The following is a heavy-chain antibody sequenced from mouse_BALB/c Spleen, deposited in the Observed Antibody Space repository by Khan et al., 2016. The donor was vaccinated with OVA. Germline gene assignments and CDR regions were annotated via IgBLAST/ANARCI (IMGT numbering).Heavy chain of an antibody. Sequence: VQLKESGPGLVKPSQSLSLTCSVTDYSITSGYYWNWIRQFPGNKLEWMAYINYDGNINYNPSLKNRISITRDTSKNQFFLKLDSVTTEDTATDFCASSYGYLGFAYWGQGTLVTVSA. D-gene: IGHD1-2*01. CDR1: DYSITSGYY. CDR3: ASSYGYLGFAY. CDR2: INYDGNI. V-gene: IGHV3-6*02. J-gene: IGHJ3*01.